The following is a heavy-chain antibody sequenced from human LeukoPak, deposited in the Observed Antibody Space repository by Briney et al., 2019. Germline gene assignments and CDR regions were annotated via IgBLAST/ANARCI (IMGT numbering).Heavy chain of an antibody. CDR3: ARGPPYYYGSGSSLRGAFDI. Sequence: PGGSLRLSCAASGFTFSSYAMSWVRQAPGKGLEWVSGINWNGGSTGYADSVKGRFTISRDNAKNSLYLQMNSLRAEDTALYYCARGPPYYYGSGSSLRGAFDIWGQGTMVTVSS. J-gene: IGHJ3*02. V-gene: IGHV3-20*04. CDR2: INWNGGST. D-gene: IGHD3-10*01. CDR1: GFTFSSYA.